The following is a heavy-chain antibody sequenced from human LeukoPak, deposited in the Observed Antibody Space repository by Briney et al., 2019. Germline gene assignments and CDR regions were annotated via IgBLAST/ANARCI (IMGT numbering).Heavy chain of an antibody. CDR2: IYPDDSDT. J-gene: IGHJ4*02. Sequence: GESLKISCKGSGYNFTTYWIGWVRQMPGKGLEWMGIIYPDDSDTRYSPSFQGQVTISADKSIYTAYLQWSSLKASDTAMYYCARLRTVTPRDFDYWGQGTLVTVSS. D-gene: IGHD4-17*01. CDR3: ARLRTVTPRDFDY. CDR1: GYNFTTYW. V-gene: IGHV5-51*01.